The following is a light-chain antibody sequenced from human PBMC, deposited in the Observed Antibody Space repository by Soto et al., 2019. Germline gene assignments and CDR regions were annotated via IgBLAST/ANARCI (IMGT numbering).Light chain of an antibody. Sequence: QSVLTQPPSVSGAPGQRVTISCSGTSSSIGAGYEVHWYHQLPGTAPKLVVSGNGNRPSGVPDRLSASKSGTSASLAITGLQGEKWGSFYCQSYDKRLTAYVFGTGTKVTVL. V-gene: IGLV1-40*01. J-gene: IGLJ1*01. CDR2: GNG. CDR1: SSSIGAGYE. CDR3: QSYDKRLTAYV.